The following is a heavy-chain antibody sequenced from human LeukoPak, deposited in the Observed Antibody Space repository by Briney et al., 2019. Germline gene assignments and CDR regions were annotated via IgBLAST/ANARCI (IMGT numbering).Heavy chain of an antibody. CDR2: IYYSGST. V-gene: IGHV4-59*11. Sequence: SETLSLTCTVSDGSISSHYWSWIRQPPGKGLEWIGYIYYSGSTNYNPSLKSRVTISVDTSKNQFSLKLTSVTAADTAVYYCARDMVEYCSGGSCYGIGWFDPWGQGTLVTVSS. CDR1: DGSISSHY. D-gene: IGHD2-15*01. J-gene: IGHJ5*02. CDR3: ARDMVEYCSGGSCYGIGWFDP.